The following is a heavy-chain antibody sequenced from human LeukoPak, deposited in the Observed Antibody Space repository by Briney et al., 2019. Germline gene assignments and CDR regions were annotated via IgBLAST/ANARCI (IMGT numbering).Heavy chain of an antibody. Sequence: GASVKVSCMASRYTLTNYHINWVRQPTGQMLEGMGCMNPNSGNTGYAQKFQGRVTMTRNTSISTAYMELSSLRSEDTAVYYCARGRMVRGVTWWFDPWGQGTLVTVSS. D-gene: IGHD3-10*01. CDR1: RYTLTNYH. V-gene: IGHV1-8*01. CDR3: ARGRMVRGVTWWFDP. J-gene: IGHJ5*02. CDR2: MNPNSGNT.